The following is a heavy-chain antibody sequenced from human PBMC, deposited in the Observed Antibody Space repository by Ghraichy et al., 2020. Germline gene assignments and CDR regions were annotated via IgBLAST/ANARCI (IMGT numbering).Heavy chain of an antibody. Sequence: ETLRLSCAASGFTFSSYSMNWVRQAPGKGLEWVSYISSSSSTIYYADSVKGRFTISRDNAKNSLYLQMNSLRAEDTAVYYCARRSPYSSSWHYPCFDYWGQGTLVTVSS. V-gene: IGHV3-48*01. CDR1: GFTFSSYS. D-gene: IGHD6-13*01. CDR2: ISSSSSTI. J-gene: IGHJ4*02. CDR3: ARRSPYSSSWHYPCFDY.